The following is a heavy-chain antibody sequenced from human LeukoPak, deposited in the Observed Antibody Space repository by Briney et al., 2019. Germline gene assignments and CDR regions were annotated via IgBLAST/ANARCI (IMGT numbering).Heavy chain of an antibody. CDR3: ARVGATIIDAFDI. CDR2: IYTSGNT. V-gene: IGHV3-53*01. J-gene: IGHJ3*02. D-gene: IGHD1-26*01. Sequence: PGGSLRLSCAASGFTVSSSYMSWVRQAPGKGLEWVSIIYTSGNTYYADSVKGRFTISRDNSKNTLYLQMNSLRAEDTAVYYCARVGATIIDAFDIWGQGTMVTVSS. CDR1: GFTVSSSY.